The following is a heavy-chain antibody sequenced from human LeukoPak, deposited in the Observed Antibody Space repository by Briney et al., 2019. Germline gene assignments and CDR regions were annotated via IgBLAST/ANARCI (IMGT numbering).Heavy chain of an antibody. J-gene: IGHJ5*02. D-gene: IGHD3-10*01. CDR3: ARGTNPITMVRGVTNWFDP. Sequence: ASVKVSCKASGYTFTSYAMHWVRQAPGQRLEWMGWINAGNGNTKYSQKFQGRVTITRDTSASTAYMELSSLRSEDTAVYYCARGTNPITMVRGVTNWFDPWGQGTLVTASS. CDR1: GYTFTSYA. CDR2: INAGNGNT. V-gene: IGHV1-3*01.